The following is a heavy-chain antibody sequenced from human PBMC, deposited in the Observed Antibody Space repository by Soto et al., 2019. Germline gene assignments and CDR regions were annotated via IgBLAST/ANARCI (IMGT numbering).Heavy chain of an antibody. CDR3: ARGLRYYYGSGSYYDITYVDY. J-gene: IGHJ4*02. D-gene: IGHD3-10*01. Sequence: SETLSLTCTVSGGSISSYYWSWIRQPPGKGLEWIGYIYYSGSTNYNPSLKSRVTISVDTSKNQFSLKLSSVTAADTAVYYCARGLRYYYGSGSYYDITYVDYWGLGTLVTVYS. CDR2: IYYSGST. CDR1: GGSISSYY. V-gene: IGHV4-59*01.